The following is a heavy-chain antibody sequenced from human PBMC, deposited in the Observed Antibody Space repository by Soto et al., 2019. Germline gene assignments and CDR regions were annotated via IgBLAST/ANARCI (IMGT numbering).Heavy chain of an antibody. V-gene: IGHV4-34*01. Sequence: ESLSLTCSVYGASFSGYYWSGIRQPPGKGLEWIGEINHSGSTNYNPSLKSRVTISVDTSKNQFSLKLSSVTAADTAVYYCARGDYGDSAFDYWGQGTLVTVYS. CDR1: GASFSGYY. CDR2: INHSGST. CDR3: ARGDYGDSAFDY. J-gene: IGHJ4*02. D-gene: IGHD4-17*01.